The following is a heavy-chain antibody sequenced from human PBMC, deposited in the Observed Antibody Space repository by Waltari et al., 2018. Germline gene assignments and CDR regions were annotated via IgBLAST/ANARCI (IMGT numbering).Heavy chain of an antibody. CDR2: IRGSGGST. Sequence: EVQLVESGGGLVQPGGSLRLSCAASGFTFSSYAMSWVRQAPGKGVEWVAAIRGSGGSTYYADSVKGRFTISRDNSKNTLYLQMNSLRAEDTAVYYCAKDGSYGDAFDIWGQGTMVTVSS. CDR1: GFTFSSYA. CDR3: AKDGSYGDAFDI. D-gene: IGHD4-17*01. J-gene: IGHJ3*02. V-gene: IGHV3-23*04.